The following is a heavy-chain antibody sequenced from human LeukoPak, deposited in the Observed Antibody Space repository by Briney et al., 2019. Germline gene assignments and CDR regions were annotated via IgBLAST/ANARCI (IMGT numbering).Heavy chain of an antibody. CDR1: GFTSGDYA. Sequence: GGSLRLSCTAAGFTSGDYAMSWVRQAPGKGLEWVSAISGSGGSTYYADSVKGRFTISRDNSKNTLYLQMNSLRAEDTAVYYCAKEFSKVVTGAFDIWGQGTMVTVSS. CDR2: ISGSGGST. CDR3: AKEFSKVVTGAFDI. D-gene: IGHD2-21*02. V-gene: IGHV3-23*01. J-gene: IGHJ3*02.